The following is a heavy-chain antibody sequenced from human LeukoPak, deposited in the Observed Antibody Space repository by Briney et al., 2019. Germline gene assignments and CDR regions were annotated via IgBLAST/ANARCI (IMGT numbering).Heavy chain of an antibody. CDR1: GGSFSGDY. Sequence: SETLSLTCAVYGGSFSGDYCSWIRQPPGKGLEWIGEINHRGSTNYNPSLKSRVTISVDTSKSQFAVKLSPVSGADTAVYYCARGPYSYDSSGPFDYWGQGTLVTVSS. V-gene: IGHV4-34*01. CDR3: ARGPYSYDSSGPFDY. CDR2: INHRGST. J-gene: IGHJ4*02. D-gene: IGHD3-22*01.